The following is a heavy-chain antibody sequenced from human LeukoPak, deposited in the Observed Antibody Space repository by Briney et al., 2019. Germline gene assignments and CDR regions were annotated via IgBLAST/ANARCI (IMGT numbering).Heavy chain of an antibody. CDR2: IYYSGST. J-gene: IGHJ3*02. Sequence: SETLSLTCTVSGGSISSSSYYWGWIRQPPGKGLEWIGSIYYSGSTYYHPSLKSRVTISVDTSKNQFSLKLSTVTAADTAVYYCARGSDYYDSSGYLQHDAFDIWGQGTMVTVSS. V-gene: IGHV4-39*01. D-gene: IGHD3-22*01. CDR3: ARGSDYYDSSGYLQHDAFDI. CDR1: GGSISSSSYY.